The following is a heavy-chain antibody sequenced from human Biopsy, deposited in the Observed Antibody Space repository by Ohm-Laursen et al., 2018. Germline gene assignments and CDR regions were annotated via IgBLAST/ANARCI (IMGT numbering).Heavy chain of an antibody. CDR1: GYTFTNHY. CDR3: ARLLQTDGDGFWSGYYDY. J-gene: IGHJ4*02. D-gene: IGHD3-3*01. Sequence: SVKVSCKRSGYTFTNHYIHWVRQAPGQGLEWMGIINPVGGSTNYAQKFQGRVTLTTDTSTSTVHMELRSLRSDDTAVYYCARLLQTDGDGFWSGYYDYWGQGTLVTVSS. V-gene: IGHV1-46*01. CDR2: INPVGGST.